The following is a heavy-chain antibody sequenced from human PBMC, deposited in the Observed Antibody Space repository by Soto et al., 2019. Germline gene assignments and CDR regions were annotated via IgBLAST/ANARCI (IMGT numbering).Heavy chain of an antibody. CDR1: GFTFSSYG. Sequence: QVQLVESGGGVVQPGRSLRLSCAASGFTFSSYGMHWVRQAPGKGLEWVAVISYDGSNKYYADSVKGRFTISRDNSKNTLYLQMNSLRAEDTAVYYCAKEAIRSYFDYWGQGTLVTVSS. CDR2: ISYDGSNK. CDR3: AKEAIRSYFDY. V-gene: IGHV3-30*18. J-gene: IGHJ4*02.